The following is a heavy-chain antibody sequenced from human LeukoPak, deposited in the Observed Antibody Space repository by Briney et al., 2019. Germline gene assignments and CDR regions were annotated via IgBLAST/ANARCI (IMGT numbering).Heavy chain of an antibody. J-gene: IGHJ3*02. D-gene: IGHD4-17*01. Sequence: ASVKVSCKASGYTFTNYDINWVRQATGQGLEWMGWMNPNSGNTGYAQKFQGRVTMTRNTSISTAYMELSSLRSEDTAVYYCARGLGATVTTVDAFDIWGQGTMVTVSS. V-gene: IGHV1-8*01. CDR2: MNPNSGNT. CDR1: GYTFTNYD. CDR3: ARGLGATVTTVDAFDI.